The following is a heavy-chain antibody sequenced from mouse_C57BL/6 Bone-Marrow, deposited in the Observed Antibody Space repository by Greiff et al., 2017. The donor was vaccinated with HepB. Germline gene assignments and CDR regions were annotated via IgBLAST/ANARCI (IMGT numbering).Heavy chain of an antibody. Sequence: VMLVESGAELVRPGTSVKMSCKASGYTFTHYWIGWAKQRPGHGLEWIGDIYPGGGYTNYNEKFKGKATLTADKSSSTAYLQFSSLTSEDTAIYYCARMGIYFDYWGQGTTLTVSS. CDR1: GYTFTHYW. V-gene: IGHV1-63*01. CDR3: ARMGIYFDY. D-gene: IGHD4-1*01. J-gene: IGHJ2*01. CDR2: IYPGGGYT.